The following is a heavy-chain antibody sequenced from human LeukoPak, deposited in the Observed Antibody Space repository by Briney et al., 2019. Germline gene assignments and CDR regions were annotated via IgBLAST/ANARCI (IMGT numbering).Heavy chain of an antibody. Sequence: PGGSLRLSCAASGFIFKNYCMNWVRQAPGKGLECLANIKEDGSETYYADSVKGRFTISRDNPKNFLFLQINSLRVEDTAVYYCARETPRRGETRDGYRWGQGTVVTVSS. D-gene: IGHD5-24*01. CDR1: GFIFKNYC. CDR3: ARETPRRGETRDGYR. CDR2: IKEDGSET. J-gene: IGHJ4*02. V-gene: IGHV3-7*01.